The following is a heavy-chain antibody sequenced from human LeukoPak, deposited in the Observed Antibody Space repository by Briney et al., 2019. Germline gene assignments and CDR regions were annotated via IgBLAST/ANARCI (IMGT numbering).Heavy chain of an antibody. V-gene: IGHV4-34*01. Sequence: SETLSLTCAVYGGSFSDYYWSWIRQPPGKGLEWIAEINHSGSTNYNPSLKSRVTISVDTSKNQFSLKLSSVTAADTAVYYCASGSGLDYWGQGTLVTVSS. J-gene: IGHJ4*02. CDR2: INHSGST. CDR3: ASGSGLDY. D-gene: IGHD3-3*01. CDR1: GGSFSDYY.